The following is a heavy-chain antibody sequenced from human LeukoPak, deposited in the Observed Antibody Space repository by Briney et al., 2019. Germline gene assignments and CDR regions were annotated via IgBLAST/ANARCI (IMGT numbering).Heavy chain of an antibody. CDR3: ARGGPDFWSGYRLYGMDV. CDR1: GGSISSYY. D-gene: IGHD3-3*01. Sequence: SETLSLTCTVSGGSISSYYWSWIRQPPGKGLEWIGYIYYSGSTNYNPSLKSRGTISVDTSKNQFSLKLSSVTAAGTAVYYCARGGPDFWSGYRLYGMDVWGQGTTVTVSS. V-gene: IGHV4-59*01. CDR2: IYYSGST. J-gene: IGHJ6*02.